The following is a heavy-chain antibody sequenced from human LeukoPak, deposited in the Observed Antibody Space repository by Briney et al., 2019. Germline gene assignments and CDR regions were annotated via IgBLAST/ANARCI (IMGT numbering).Heavy chain of an antibody. Sequence: PGGSLRLSCAASGFTFSSYGMSWVRQAPGKGLEWVSAISGSGGSTYYADSVKGRFTISRDNSKNTLYLQMNSLRAEDTAVYYCAKAHGYSYGYGYFDYWGQGTLVTVSS. CDR3: AKAHGYSYGYGYFDY. V-gene: IGHV3-23*01. CDR1: GFTFSSYG. CDR2: ISGSGGST. J-gene: IGHJ4*02. D-gene: IGHD5-18*01.